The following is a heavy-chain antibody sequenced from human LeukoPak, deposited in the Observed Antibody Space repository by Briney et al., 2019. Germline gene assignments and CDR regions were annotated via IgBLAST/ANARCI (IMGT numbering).Heavy chain of an antibody. J-gene: IGHJ4*02. CDR2: IIPIFDTA. Sequence: SVEVSCKASGGTFSSYAISWMRQAPGQGLEWMGRIIPIFDTAKYAQKFQGRVTITTDESTSTAYMELSSLRSEDTAVYYCAREVSDTAMGLFDYWGQGTLVTVSS. V-gene: IGHV1-69*05. CDR1: GGTFSSYA. D-gene: IGHD5-18*01. CDR3: AREVSDTAMGLFDY.